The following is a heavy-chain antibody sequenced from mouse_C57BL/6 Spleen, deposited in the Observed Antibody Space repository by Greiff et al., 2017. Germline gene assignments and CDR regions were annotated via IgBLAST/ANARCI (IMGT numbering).Heavy chain of an antibody. CDR1: GYTFTDYY. J-gene: IGHJ4*01. D-gene: IGHD2-4*01. CDR2: IYPGSGNT. V-gene: IGHV1-76*01. CDR3: AREGYDYDGGYAMDY. Sequence: VQLQQSGAELVRPGASVKLSCKASGYTFTDYYINWVKQRPGQGLEWIARIYPGSGNTYYNEKFKGKATLTAEKSSSTAYMQLRSLTSEDSAVYVCAREGYDYDGGYAMDYWGQGTSVTVSS.